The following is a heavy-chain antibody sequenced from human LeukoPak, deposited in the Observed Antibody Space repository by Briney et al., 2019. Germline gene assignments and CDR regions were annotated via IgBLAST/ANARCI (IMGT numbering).Heavy chain of an antibody. D-gene: IGHD2-2*01. Sequence: GGSLRLACAASGFTVSGNYMSWVRQAPGKGLEWVSVINSGGSTYYADSVKGRFTISRDNSKNTLYLQMNSLRAEDTALYYCAREEGYCSSTSCSYAFDIWRQGTMVTVSS. CDR1: GFTVSGNY. CDR2: INSGGST. CDR3: AREEGYCSSTSCSYAFDI. V-gene: IGHV3-66*02. J-gene: IGHJ3*02.